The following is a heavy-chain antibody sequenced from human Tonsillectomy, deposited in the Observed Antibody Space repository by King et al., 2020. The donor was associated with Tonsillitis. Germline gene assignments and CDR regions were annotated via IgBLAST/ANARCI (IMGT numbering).Heavy chain of an antibody. D-gene: IGHD6-13*01. Sequence: VQLVESGGGLVKPGGSLRLSCAASGFTFSSYSMNWVRQAPGKGLEWVSSISSSSYIYYADSVKGRFTISRDNAKNSLYLQMNSLRAEDTAVYYCAREQQLMYYFDYWGQGTLVTVSS. V-gene: IGHV3-21*01. CDR2: ISSSSYI. CDR3: AREQQLMYYFDY. J-gene: IGHJ4*02. CDR1: GFTFSSYS.